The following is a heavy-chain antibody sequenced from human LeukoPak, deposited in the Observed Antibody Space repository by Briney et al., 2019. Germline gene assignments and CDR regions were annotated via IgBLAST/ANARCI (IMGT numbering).Heavy chain of an antibody. CDR3: ATGTSSGWYADYYGMDV. CDR2: FDPEDGET. V-gene: IGHV1-24*01. CDR1: GYTLTELS. Sequence: ASVKVSCKVSGYTLTELSMHWVRQAPGKGLEWMGGFDPEDGETIYAQKFQGRVTMTEDTSTDTAYMELSSLRSEDTAVYYCATGTSSGWYADYYGMDVWGQGTTVTVSS. J-gene: IGHJ6*02. D-gene: IGHD6-19*01.